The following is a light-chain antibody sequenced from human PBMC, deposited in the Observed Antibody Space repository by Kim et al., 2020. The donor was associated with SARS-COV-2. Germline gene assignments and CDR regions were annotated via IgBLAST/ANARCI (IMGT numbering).Light chain of an antibody. V-gene: IGKV3-15*01. CDR3: QQDNNWPYT. CDR1: QSVKSN. Sequence: EIVMTQSPATLSVSPGERATLSCRASQSVKSNLAWYQQKPGQAPRLLIYGASTRATGIPVRFSGSGSGTEFTLTISSLQSEDFAVYYCQQDNNWPYTFGQGTKLEI. CDR2: GAS. J-gene: IGKJ2*01.